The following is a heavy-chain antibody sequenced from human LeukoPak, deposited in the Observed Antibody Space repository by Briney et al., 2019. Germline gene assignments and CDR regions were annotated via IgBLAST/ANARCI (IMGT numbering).Heavy chain of an antibody. CDR2: INHSGST. CDR1: GGSFSGYY. Sequence: PSETLSLTCAVYGGSFSGYYWSWIRQPPGKGLEWIGEINHSGSTNYNPSLKGRVTISVDTSKNQFSLKLSSVTAADTAVYYCARVMQQQLGGPYYYYYYYMDVWGKGTTVTVSS. V-gene: IGHV4-34*01. D-gene: IGHD6-13*01. J-gene: IGHJ6*03. CDR3: ARVMQQQLGGPYYYYYYYMDV.